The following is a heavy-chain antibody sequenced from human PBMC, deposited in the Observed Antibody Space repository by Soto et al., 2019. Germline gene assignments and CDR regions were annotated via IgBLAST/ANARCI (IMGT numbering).Heavy chain of an antibody. Sequence: GGSLRLSCAASGFTFSNHWMYWIRQAPGKGLVWVSRIKGDGSSTSYADSVKGRFTISRDNAQNTLYLQINSLRAEDTAVYYCARGQGLRQLLTDFWGQGALVTGAS. D-gene: IGHD3-10*01. CDR1: GFTFSNHW. CDR3: ARGQGLRQLLTDF. J-gene: IGHJ4*02. CDR2: IKGDGSST. V-gene: IGHV3-74*01.